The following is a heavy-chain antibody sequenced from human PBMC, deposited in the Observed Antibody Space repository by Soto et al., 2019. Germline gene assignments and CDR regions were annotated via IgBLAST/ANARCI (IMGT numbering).Heavy chain of an antibody. D-gene: IGHD1-20*01. J-gene: IGHJ4*02. CDR1: GFTLRNYA. V-gene: IGHV3-23*01. CDR2: ISANDVGT. Sequence: PGGSLRLSCEASGFTLRNYAMTWVRQAPGKGLEWVSLISANDVGTYYAESVKTRFTISTDQSRNTVYLQMDSLRADDTAIYYCAKAKNDYNWDNRPPFDYWGQGTLVPSPQ. CDR3: AKAKNDYNWDNRPPFDY.